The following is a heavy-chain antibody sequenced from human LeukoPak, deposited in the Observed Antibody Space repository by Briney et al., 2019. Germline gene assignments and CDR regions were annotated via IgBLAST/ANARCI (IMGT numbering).Heavy chain of an antibody. CDR3: AKDIHIGHGSGWPES. CDR1: GFTFGEYG. CDR2: ITWDGGST. D-gene: IGHD6-19*01. J-gene: IGHJ5*02. V-gene: IGHV3-43D*03. Sequence: GGSLRLSCVGSGFTFGEYGMHWVRQVPGKGLEWVSHITWDGGSTYYAGSVKGRFTISRDNNKNSLYLQMNSLGAEDTALYYCAKDIHIGHGSGWPESWGQGTLVTASS.